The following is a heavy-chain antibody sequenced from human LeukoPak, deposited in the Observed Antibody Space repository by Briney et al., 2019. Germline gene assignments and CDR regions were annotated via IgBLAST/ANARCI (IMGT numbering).Heavy chain of an antibody. CDR2: IYYSGST. Sequence: SETLSLTCTVSGGSISSYYWSWIRQPPGKGPEWIGYIYYSGSTNYNPSLKSRVTISVDTSKNQFSLKLSSVTAADTAVYYCARGYGSGNGWFDPWGQGTLVTVSS. D-gene: IGHD3-10*01. J-gene: IGHJ5*02. V-gene: IGHV4-59*01. CDR1: GGSISSYY. CDR3: ARGYGSGNGWFDP.